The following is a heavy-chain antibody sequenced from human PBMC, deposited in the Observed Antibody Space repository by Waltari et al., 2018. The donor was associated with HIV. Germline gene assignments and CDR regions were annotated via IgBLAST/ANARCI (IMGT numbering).Heavy chain of an antibody. V-gene: IGHV3-21*04. CDR2: ITTSGST. CDR1: GFNFNNVG. CDR3: ARVPPFPSPSYYYYSYMDL. Sequence: VQLVESGGGLVKPGGSRRLSCGASGFNFNNVGMTWVRQPARKGLECVSSITTSGSTYYADSVRGRFTISRDNSKNSLYLQMNSLRAEDTAVYYCARVPPFPSPSYYYYSYMDLWGKGTTVSVSS. D-gene: IGHD2-2*01. J-gene: IGHJ6*03.